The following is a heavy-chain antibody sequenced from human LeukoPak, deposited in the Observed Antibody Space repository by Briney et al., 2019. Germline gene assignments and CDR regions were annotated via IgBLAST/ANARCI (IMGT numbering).Heavy chain of an antibody. D-gene: IGHD4-23*01. V-gene: IGHV3-23*01. CDR1: GFTFSSYA. J-gene: IGHJ4*02. Sequence: PGGSLRLSCAASGFTFSSYAMSWVRQAPGKGLEWVSVISGSSVSAYYGDSVKGRFTISRDNSKNTLYLQMNSLRAEDTAVYYCAKVSTTVAKPRFDYWGQGTLVTVSS. CDR3: AKVSTTVAKPRFDY. CDR2: ISGSSVSA.